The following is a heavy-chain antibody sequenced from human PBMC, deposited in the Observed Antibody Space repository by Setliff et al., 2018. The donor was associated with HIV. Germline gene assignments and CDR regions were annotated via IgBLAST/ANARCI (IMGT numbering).Heavy chain of an antibody. J-gene: IGHJ5*02. CDR3: ARESDDGNFLGWFDP. CDR1: GYTFIGHY. CDR2: INPNSGDT. D-gene: IGHD1-26*01. V-gene: IGHV1-2*02. Sequence: ASVKVSCKASGYTFIGHYIHWVRQAPGQGLEWMGWINPNSGDTKYAQKFQGRVTMTRNTSISTAYMELSSLRSEDTAIYYCARESDDGNFLGWFDPWGQGTLVTVSS.